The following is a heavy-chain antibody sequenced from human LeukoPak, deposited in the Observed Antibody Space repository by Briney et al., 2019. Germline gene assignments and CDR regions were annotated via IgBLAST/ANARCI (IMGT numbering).Heavy chain of an antibody. CDR1: GGSISSYY. Sequence: SETLSLTCTVSGGSISSYYWSWIRQPAGKGLEWIGRIYTSGSTNYNPSLKSRVTMSVDTSKNQFSLKLSSVTAADTAVYYCARVATDSSRPVSYYYYYYMDVWGKGTTVTVSS. V-gene: IGHV4-4*07. D-gene: IGHD3-22*01. CDR3: ARVATDSSRPVSYYYYYYMDV. J-gene: IGHJ6*03. CDR2: IYTSGST.